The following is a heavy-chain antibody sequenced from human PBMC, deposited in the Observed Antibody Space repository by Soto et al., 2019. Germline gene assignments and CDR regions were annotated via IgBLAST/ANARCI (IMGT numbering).Heavy chain of an antibody. J-gene: IGHJ5*02. CDR1: GGSFSGYY. D-gene: IGHD6-13*01. V-gene: IGHV4-34*01. CDR2: INHSGST. Sequence: SETLSLTCAVYGGSFSGYYWSWIRQPPGKGLEWIGEINHSGSTNYNPSLKSRVTISVDTSKNQFSLKLSSVTAADTAVYYCARLTAAGTHWFDPWGQGTLVTVSS. CDR3: ARLTAAGTHWFDP.